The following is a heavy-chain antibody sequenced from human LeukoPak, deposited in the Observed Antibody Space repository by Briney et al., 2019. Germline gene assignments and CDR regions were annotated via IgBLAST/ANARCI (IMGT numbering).Heavy chain of an antibody. CDR3: ARDQRAVDRTMSYY. CDR2: MVTVNVHT. V-gene: IGHV1-18*01. D-gene: IGHD5-18*01. CDR1: VHTFTNYG. J-gene: IGHJ4*02. Sequence: ASVTVSLTSSVHTFTNYGISWLRQPPGQGLEWMGWMVTVNVHTTYAQKFQGRVTMTTDTSTSTAYMELRSLRSDETAVYYCARDQRAVDRTMSYYWGQGTQVTVSS.